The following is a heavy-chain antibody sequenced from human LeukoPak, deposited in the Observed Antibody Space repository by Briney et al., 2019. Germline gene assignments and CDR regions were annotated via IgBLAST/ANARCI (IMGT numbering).Heavy chain of an antibody. D-gene: IGHD5-12*01. J-gene: IGHJ4*02. CDR1: GGSISSSSYY. V-gene: IGHV4-39*07. CDR2: IYYSGST. Sequence: SETLSLTCTVSGGSISSSSYYWGWIRQPPGEGLEWIGSIYYSGSTYYNPSLKSRVTISVDTSKNQFSLKLSSVTAADTAVYYCARTYSGYDTVDYWGQGTLVIVSS. CDR3: ARTYSGYDTVDY.